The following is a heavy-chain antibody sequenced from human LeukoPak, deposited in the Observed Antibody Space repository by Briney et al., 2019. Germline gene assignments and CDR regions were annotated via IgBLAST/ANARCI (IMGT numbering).Heavy chain of an antibody. CDR1: GYTFTNYG. V-gene: IGHV1-18*01. Sequence: ASVKVSCKASGYTFTNYGVSWVRQAPGQGLEGTGWISAYNGNTKYAQKLQGRVTLTTDTSTSTAYMELRSLRSDDTAVYYCARVKLGNYYYYYYMDVWGKGTTVTISS. J-gene: IGHJ6*03. CDR3: ARVKLGNYYYYYYMDV. CDR2: ISAYNGNT. D-gene: IGHD7-27*01.